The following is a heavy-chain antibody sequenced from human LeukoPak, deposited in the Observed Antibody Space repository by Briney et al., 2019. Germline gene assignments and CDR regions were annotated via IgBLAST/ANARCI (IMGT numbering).Heavy chain of an antibody. D-gene: IGHD3-10*01. CDR1: GFTFSNYA. V-gene: IGHV3-23*01. CDR3: AKVPYSDYGSGRPPFMDV. CDR2: ISDSGDST. Sequence: GGSLRLSCAASGFTFSNYAMSWVRQAPGRGLEWVATISDSGDSTYYADSVKGRFTISRDNSKKTLYLQMDSLRAENTAIHYCAKVPYSDYGSGRPPFMDVWGQGTTVAVSS. J-gene: IGHJ6*02.